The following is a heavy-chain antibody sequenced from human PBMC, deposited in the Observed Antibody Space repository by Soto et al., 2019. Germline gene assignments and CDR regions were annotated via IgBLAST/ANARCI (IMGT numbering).Heavy chain of an antibody. J-gene: IGHJ4*02. CDR2: TYYRSKWYN. V-gene: IGHV6-1*01. CDR3: ARIESSSWEHFDY. D-gene: IGHD6-13*01. Sequence: WVRQMPGKGLEWLGRTYYRSKWYNDYAVSVKSRITINPDTSKNQLSLQLNSVTPEDTAVYYCARIESSSWEHFDYWGQGTLVTVSS.